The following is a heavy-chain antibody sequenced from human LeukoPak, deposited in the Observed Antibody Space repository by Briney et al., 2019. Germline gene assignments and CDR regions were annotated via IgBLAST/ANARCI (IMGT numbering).Heavy chain of an antibody. CDR2: IGTIITTT. CDR3: ARTVYDLRGQRVVPGFDY. D-gene: IGHD6-13*01. CDR1: GFTFRTYE. J-gene: IGHJ4*02. V-gene: IGHV3-48*03. Sequence: HPGGSLRLSCAASGFTFRTYEMNWVRQAPGKGLEWVSYIGTIITTTYYADSVKGRFTVSRDDAKSSLYLQMSSLRAEDTAVYYCARTVYDLRGQRVVPGFDYWGQGTLVTVSS.